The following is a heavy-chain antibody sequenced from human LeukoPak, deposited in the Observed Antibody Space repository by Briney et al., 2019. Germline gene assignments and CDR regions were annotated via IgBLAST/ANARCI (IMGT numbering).Heavy chain of an antibody. V-gene: IGHV3-7*05. CDR2: IKQDGSEQ. J-gene: IGHJ4*02. D-gene: IGHD7-27*01. CDR1: GFTFSTYW. CDR3: ARGTNWAFDS. Sequence: KSGGSLRLSCVVSGFTFSTYWMSWVRQAPGKGLQWVANIKQDGSEQYYVDSVKGRLTISRDNAKNSLYLQMNSLRAEDTAVYYCARGTNWAFDSWGQGTLVTVSS.